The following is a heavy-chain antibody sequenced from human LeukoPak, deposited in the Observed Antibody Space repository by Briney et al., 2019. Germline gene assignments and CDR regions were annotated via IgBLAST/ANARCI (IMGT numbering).Heavy chain of an antibody. J-gene: IGHJ4*02. V-gene: IGHV3-23*01. CDR2: ISGSGGST. CDR1: GFTFSSYA. Sequence: GGSLRLSCAASGFTFSSYAMSWVRQAPGKGLEWVSAISGSGGSTYYADSVKGRFTISRDDAKNSLFLQMNSLRVEDAAVYYCVKDRIIAGRFGELSDWGQGALVTVSS. D-gene: IGHD3-10*01. CDR3: VKDRIIAGRFGELSD.